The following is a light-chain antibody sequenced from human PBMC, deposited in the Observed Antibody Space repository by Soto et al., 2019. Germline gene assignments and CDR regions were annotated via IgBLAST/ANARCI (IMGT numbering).Light chain of an antibody. V-gene: IGKV3-20*01. CDR1: RSFSSSY. CDR3: HHYVSSPPYT. CDR2: AAS. Sequence: ELVLTQSPDTLSLSPGERATLSCRASRSFSSSYLAWYQQRPGQAPRLLIYAASTRATGIPDRFSGSGSATDFTLTISRLEPEDSAVYYCHHYVSSPPYTFGQGTKLEIK. J-gene: IGKJ2*01.